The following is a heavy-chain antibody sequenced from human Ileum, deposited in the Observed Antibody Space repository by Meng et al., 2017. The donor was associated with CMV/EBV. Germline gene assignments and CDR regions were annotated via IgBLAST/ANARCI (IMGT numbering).Heavy chain of an antibody. D-gene: IGHD3-10*01. V-gene: IGHV4-61*01. CDR1: GGSIRSTTYY. CDR3: ARMTVREAMTYDFDY. CDR2: VYYSGST. J-gene: IGHJ4*02. Sequence: SGGSIRSTTYYWSWLRQPPGKGLEWIGYVYYSGSTIYNPSLKSRLTISVDTSKNQFSLKLNSVTAADTAVYYCARMTVREAMTYDFDYWGQGALVTVSS.